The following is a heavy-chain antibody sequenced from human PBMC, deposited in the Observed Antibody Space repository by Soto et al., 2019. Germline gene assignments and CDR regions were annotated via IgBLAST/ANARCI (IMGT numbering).Heavy chain of an antibody. CDR1: GFTFSSYA. CDR2: ISGSGGST. Sequence: GGSLRLSCAASGFTFSSYAMSWVRQAPGKGLEWVSAISGSGGSTYYADSVKGRFTISRDNSKNTLYLQMNSLRAEDTAVYYCAKSPWVVAATFFAGYFDYWGQGTLVTVSS. CDR3: AKSPWVVAATFFAGYFDY. D-gene: IGHD2-15*01. V-gene: IGHV3-23*01. J-gene: IGHJ4*02.